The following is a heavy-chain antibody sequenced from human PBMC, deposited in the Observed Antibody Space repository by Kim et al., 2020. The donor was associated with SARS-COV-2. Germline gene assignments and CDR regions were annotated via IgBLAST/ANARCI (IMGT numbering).Heavy chain of an antibody. J-gene: IGHJ4*02. CDR2: MNPNSGNT. CDR3: ARPLGYFWEFDY. CDR1: GYTFTSYD. Sequence: ASVKVSCKASGYTFTSYDINWVRQATGQGLEWMGWMNPNSGNTGYAQKFQGRVTMTRNTSISTAYMELSTLRSEDTAVYYCARPLGYFWEFDYWGQGTLVTVSS. D-gene: IGHD3-16*01. V-gene: IGHV1-8*01.